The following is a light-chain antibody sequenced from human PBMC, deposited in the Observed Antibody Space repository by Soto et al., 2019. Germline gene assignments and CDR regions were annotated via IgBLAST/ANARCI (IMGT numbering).Light chain of an antibody. CDR3: MQRTLWSWT. CDR1: QSLIHSDGDTY. Sequence: DVVMTQSPLSLPVTLGQPASISCRSSQSLIHSDGDTYLNWFQQRPGQSPRRLIYKVSERDSGVXDXSSGSGAGTDFQLEIRRVEDEDFGIYSRMQRTLWSWTFGEGNAVELK. CDR2: KVS. J-gene: IGKJ1*01. V-gene: IGKV2-30*02.